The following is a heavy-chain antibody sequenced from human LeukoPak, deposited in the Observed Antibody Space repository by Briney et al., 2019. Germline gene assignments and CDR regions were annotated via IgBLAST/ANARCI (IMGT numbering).Heavy chain of an antibody. CDR3: ARGPIVATIKPRYYFDY. V-gene: IGHV1-69*10. D-gene: IGHD5-12*01. CDR1: GGTFSSYA. J-gene: IGHJ4*02. CDR2: IIPIFGIA. Sequence: SVKVSCKASGGTFSSYAISWVRQAPGQGLEWMGGIIPIFGIANYAQKFQGRVTITADKSTSTAYMELSSLRSEDTAVYYCARGPIVATIKPRYYFDYWGQGTLVTVSS.